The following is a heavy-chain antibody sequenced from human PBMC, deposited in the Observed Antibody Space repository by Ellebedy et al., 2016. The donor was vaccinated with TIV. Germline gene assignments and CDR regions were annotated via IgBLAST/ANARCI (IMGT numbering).Heavy chain of an antibody. CDR1: GFIFGSYA. V-gene: IGHV3-30-3*01. J-gene: IGHJ6*02. Sequence: GGSLRLSCAASGFIFGSYAMHWVRHTPGKGLEWVAVISYDGDSEHYADSVKGRFTISRDNSKNTLYLEMNRLKPEDAAMYYCARVLAGTDYYYYGMDVWGQGTTVTVSS. CDR3: ARVLAGTDYYYYGMDV. CDR2: ISYDGDSE. D-gene: IGHD1-1*01.